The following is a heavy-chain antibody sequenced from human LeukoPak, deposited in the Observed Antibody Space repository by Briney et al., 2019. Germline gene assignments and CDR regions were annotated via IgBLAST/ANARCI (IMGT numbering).Heavy chain of an antibody. V-gene: IGHV4-59*08. CDR2: KHYTGST. D-gene: IGHD2-15*01. CDR3: ARHMGFCGGGTCYFDY. Sequence: SETLSLTCTVSGGSISNYYWSWIRQPPGKGLEWIGYKHYTGSTNYSPSLRSRLTIPEDTSKNQLSLKLSSVTAADTAVYYCARHMGFCGGGTCYFDYWGQGALVTVSS. J-gene: IGHJ4*02. CDR1: GGSISNYY.